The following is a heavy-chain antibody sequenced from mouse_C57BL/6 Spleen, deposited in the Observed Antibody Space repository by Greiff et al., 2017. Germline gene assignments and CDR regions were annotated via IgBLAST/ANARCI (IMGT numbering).Heavy chain of an antibody. Sequence: VQLQQPGAELVRPGSSVKLSCKASGYTFTSYWMHWVKQRPIQGLEWIGNIDPSDSDTHYNQKFKDKATLTVDKSSSTAYMQLSSLTSEDSAVYYCARLTVVADYYAMDCWGQGASVTVSS. V-gene: IGHV1-52*01. D-gene: IGHD1-1*01. CDR3: ARLTVVADYYAMDC. CDR1: GYTFTSYW. CDR2: IDPSDSDT. J-gene: IGHJ4*01.